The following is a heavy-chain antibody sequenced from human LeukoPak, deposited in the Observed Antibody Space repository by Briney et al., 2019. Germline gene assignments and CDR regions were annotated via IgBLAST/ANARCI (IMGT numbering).Heavy chain of an antibody. CDR2: ITPNDGRP. CDR3: ARDQIPVWLMVGRFDY. D-gene: IGHD3-10*01. CDR1: GYTFTTYY. J-gene: IGHJ4*02. V-gene: IGHV1-46*01. Sequence: VASVKVSCATSGYTFTTYYIHWRRQAPGQGLEWMGVITPNDGRPTYAQKFQGRVTVTMDTATSTVYMELGSLESDDTAIYYCARDQIPVWLMVGRFDYWGQGTLVSVSS.